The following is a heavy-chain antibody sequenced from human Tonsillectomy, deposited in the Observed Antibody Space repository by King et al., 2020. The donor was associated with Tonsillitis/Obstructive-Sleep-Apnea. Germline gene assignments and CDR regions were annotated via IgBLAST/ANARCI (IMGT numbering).Heavy chain of an antibody. J-gene: IGHJ6*03. CDR3: VTDRTIFGVVTGYYMDV. CDR2: IKQDGSEK. V-gene: IGHV3-7*01. CDR1: GFTFSSSW. Sequence: VQLVESGGGLVQPGGSLRLSCAASGFTFSSSWMNWVSQAPGKGLEWVANIKQDGSEKYFVDSVKGRFTISRDNAKNSLYLQMNSLRAEDTAVYYCVTDRTIFGVVTGYYMDVWGKGTTVTVSS. D-gene: IGHD3-3*01.